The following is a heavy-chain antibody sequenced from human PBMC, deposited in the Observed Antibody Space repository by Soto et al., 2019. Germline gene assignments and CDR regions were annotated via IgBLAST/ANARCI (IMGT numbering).Heavy chain of an antibody. CDR1: GYTFTSYY. V-gene: IGHV1-46*01. Sequence: GASVKVSCKASGYTFTSYYMHWVRQAPGQGLEWMGIINPSGGSTTYAQNFQGRVTMTRDTSTSTVYMELRSLRSEDTAIYYCAVSYSDFDYWGQGTLVTVSS. CDR2: INPSGGST. D-gene: IGHD4-4*01. CDR3: AVSYSDFDY. J-gene: IGHJ4*02.